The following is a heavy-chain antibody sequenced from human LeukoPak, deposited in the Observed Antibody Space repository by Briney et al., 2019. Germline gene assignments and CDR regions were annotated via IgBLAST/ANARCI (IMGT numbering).Heavy chain of an antibody. CDR1: RGSISSGGYY. Sequence: SETLSLTCTVSRGSISSGGYYWSWIRQHPGKGLEWIGYIYYSGSTYYNPSLKSRVTISVDTSKNQFSLKLSSVTAADTAVYYCARDLTVAGAFDIWGQGTMVTVSS. CDR3: ARDLTVAGAFDI. CDR2: IYYSGST. V-gene: IGHV4-31*03. J-gene: IGHJ3*02. D-gene: IGHD6-19*01.